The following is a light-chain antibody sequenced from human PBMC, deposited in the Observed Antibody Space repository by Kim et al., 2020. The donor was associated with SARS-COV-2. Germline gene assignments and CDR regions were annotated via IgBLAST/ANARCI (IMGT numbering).Light chain of an antibody. J-gene: IGKJ2*01. Sequence: DSQMTQSPSTLSATLGSRVTITCRASQNLDSWLAWYQHKPGQPPKLLIYDASSLQSGVPSRFSGNGSGTEFTLTISNLQPDDFATYYCQQYYSYWYSFGQGTKLEI. CDR3: QQYYSYWYS. CDR1: QNLDSW. V-gene: IGKV1-5*01. CDR2: DAS.